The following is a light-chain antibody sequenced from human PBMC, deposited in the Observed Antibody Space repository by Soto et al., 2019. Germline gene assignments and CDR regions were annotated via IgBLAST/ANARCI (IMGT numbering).Light chain of an antibody. CDR3: QQYGSSGT. V-gene: IGKV3-20*01. Sequence: EIVMTQSPGTLSVSPGERATLSCRASQTIDTHLAWYQQKPGQAPRLLIFGASSRATGVPARFSGSGSGTDFTLTISRLEPEDFAVYYCQQYGSSGTFGQGTKVDI. J-gene: IGKJ1*01. CDR2: GAS. CDR1: QTIDTH.